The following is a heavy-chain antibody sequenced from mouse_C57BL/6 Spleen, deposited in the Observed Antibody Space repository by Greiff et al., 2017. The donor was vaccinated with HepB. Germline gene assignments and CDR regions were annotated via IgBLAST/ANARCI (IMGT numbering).Heavy chain of an antibody. V-gene: IGHV1-77*01. Sequence: QVQLKESGAELVKPGASVKISCKASGYTFTDYYINWVKQRPGQGLEWIGKIGSGSGSTYYNEKFKGKATLTADKSSSTAYMQLSSLTSEDSAVYFCERDYDDDVEYFDYRGQGTTLTVSS. CDR1: GYTFTDYY. J-gene: IGHJ2*01. D-gene: IGHD2-4*01. CDR3: ERDYDDDVEYFDY. CDR2: IGSGSGST.